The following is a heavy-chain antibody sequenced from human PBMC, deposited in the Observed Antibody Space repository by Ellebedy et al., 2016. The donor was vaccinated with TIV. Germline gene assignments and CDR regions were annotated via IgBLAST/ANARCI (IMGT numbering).Heavy chain of an antibody. CDR3: ARVRRGSSGMDV. CDR2: INPDSGGT. CDR1: GGIFRSNA. J-gene: IGHJ6*02. D-gene: IGHD6-13*01. V-gene: IGHV1-2*02. Sequence: ASVKVSCKASGGIFRSNAFSWVRQAPGQGLEWMGWINPDSGGTNLPQKFQGRVTMTRDTSINTVYMELNRLESDDTAVYYCARVRRGSSGMDVWGQGTTVTVSS.